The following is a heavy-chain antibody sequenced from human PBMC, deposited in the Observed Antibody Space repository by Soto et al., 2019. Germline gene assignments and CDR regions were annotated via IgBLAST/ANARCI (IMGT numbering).Heavy chain of an antibody. CDR3: ARVSLGIAAAGTISFGFDY. CDR1: GGSFSGYY. Sequence: SETLSLTCAVYGGSFSGYYWSWIRQPPGKGLEWIGEINHSGSTNYNPSPKSRVTISVDTSKNQFSLKLSSVTAADTAVYYCARVSLGIAAAGTISFGFDYWGQGTLVTVSS. J-gene: IGHJ4*02. CDR2: INHSGST. V-gene: IGHV4-34*01. D-gene: IGHD6-13*01.